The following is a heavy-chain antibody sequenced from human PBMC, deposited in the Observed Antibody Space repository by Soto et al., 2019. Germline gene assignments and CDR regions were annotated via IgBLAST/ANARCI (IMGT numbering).Heavy chain of an antibody. D-gene: IGHD6-19*01. CDR2: IYYSGST. J-gene: IGHJ4*02. Sequence: SETLSLTCTVSGGSISSYYWSWIRQPPGKGLEWIGYIYYSGSTNYNPSLKSRVTISVDTSKNQFSLKLSSVTAADTAVYYCARGELSIAVAGDSYYFDYWGQGTLVTVSS. CDR3: ARGELSIAVAGDSYYFDY. CDR1: GGSISSYY. V-gene: IGHV4-59*01.